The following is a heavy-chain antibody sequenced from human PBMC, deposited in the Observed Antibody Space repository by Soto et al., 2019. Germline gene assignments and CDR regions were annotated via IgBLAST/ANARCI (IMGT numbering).Heavy chain of an antibody. D-gene: IGHD3-10*01. CDR1: GFTFSSYW. CDR2: IKQDGSEK. J-gene: IGHJ6*02. CDR3: ARVARTKGNYYYYGMGV. V-gene: IGHV3-7*03. Sequence: PGGSLRLSCAASGFTFSSYWMSWVRQAPGKGLEWVANIKQDGSEKYYVDSVKGRFTISRDNAKNSLYLQMNSLRAEDTAVYYCARVARTKGNYYYYGMGVWGQGTTVTVSS.